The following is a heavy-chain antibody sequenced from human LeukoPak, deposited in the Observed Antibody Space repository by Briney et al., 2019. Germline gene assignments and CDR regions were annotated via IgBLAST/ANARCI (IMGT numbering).Heavy chain of an antibody. CDR2: INHSGST. CDR1: GGSFSGYY. CDR3: ARAVVVVGACDI. J-gene: IGHJ3*02. Sequence: ETLSLACVVPGGSFSGYYWCWIRQPPGKGLEWIWEINHSGSTNYNPSLKSRVTISVVPSKSQISLKLSSVTAADTAVYYCARAVVVVGACDIWGQGTMVTVSS. V-gene: IGHV4-34*01. D-gene: IGHD2-15*01.